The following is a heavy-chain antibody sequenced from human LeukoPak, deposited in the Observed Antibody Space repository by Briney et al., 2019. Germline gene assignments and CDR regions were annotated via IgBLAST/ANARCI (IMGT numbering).Heavy chain of an antibody. V-gene: IGHV1-8*01. J-gene: IGHJ4*02. Sequence: SVNLSCKSSGYTFTSYDIYWVRQATGQGLEWTGWIKPNRGNTGYQQTLQGRVTLTSNPSTRTAYRELSSLRSEDTAVYYSARDDYWGQGTLVTVSS. CDR3: ARDDY. CDR1: GYTFTSYD. CDR2: IKPNRGNT.